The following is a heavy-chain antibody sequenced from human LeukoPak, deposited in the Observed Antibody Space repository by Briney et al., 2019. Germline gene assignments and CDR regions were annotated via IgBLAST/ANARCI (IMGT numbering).Heavy chain of an antibody. D-gene: IGHD2-2*01. Sequence: SETLSLTCTVSGGSISDYYWSWIRQPPGKGLEWIGYVYYSGSTNYNPSLKSRVTISVDTSKNHFSLNLRSVTAADTAVYYCARSLYCSRNDCPRNNWFDPWGQGTLVTVSS. J-gene: IGHJ5*02. CDR1: GGSISDYY. CDR2: VYYSGST. V-gene: IGHV4-59*08. CDR3: ARSLYCSRNDCPRNNWFDP.